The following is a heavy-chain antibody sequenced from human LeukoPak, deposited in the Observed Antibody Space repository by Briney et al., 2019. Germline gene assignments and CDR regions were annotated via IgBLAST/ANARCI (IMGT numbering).Heavy chain of an antibody. Sequence: PGGSLRLSCAASGFTFSSYWMHWVRQAPGKGLAWVSRIDSDGSSTSYADSVKGRFTISRDNAKNTLYLQMNSLRAEDTAVYYCARGYPYDAFDIWGQGTMVTVSS. D-gene: IGHD1-1*01. CDR1: GFTFSSYW. J-gene: IGHJ3*02. CDR2: IDSDGSST. V-gene: IGHV3-74*01. CDR3: ARGYPYDAFDI.